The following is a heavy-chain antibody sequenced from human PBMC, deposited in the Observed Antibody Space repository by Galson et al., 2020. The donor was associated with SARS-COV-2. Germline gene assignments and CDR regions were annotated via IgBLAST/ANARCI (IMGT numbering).Heavy chain of an antibody. D-gene: IGHD2-2*01. Sequence: ASVKVSCKASGYTFTGYYMHWVRQAPGQGLEWMGWINPNSGGTNYAQKFQGRVTMTRDTSISTAYMELSRLRSDDTAVYYCARVGLHQLPTYYYYGMDVWGQGTTVTVSS. V-gene: IGHV1-2*02. J-gene: IGHJ6*02. CDR3: ARVGLHQLPTYYYYGMDV. CDR2: INPNSGGT. CDR1: GYTFTGYY.